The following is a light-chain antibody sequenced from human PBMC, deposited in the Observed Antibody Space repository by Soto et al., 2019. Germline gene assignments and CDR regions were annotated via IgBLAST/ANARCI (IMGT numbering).Light chain of an antibody. Sequence: EIVLTQSPGTLSLSPVERATLSFRASQSASSTYLGWYQQKPGQAPRLLIYGASSRATGIPDRFSGSGSGTDFTLTISRLEPEDFAVYYCHQYGSSLWTFGQGTKVDI. V-gene: IGKV3-20*01. CDR2: GAS. CDR1: QSASSTY. CDR3: HQYGSSLWT. J-gene: IGKJ1*01.